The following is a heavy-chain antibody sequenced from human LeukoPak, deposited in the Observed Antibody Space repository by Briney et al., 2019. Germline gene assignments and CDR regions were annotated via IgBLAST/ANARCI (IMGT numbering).Heavy chain of an antibody. CDR3: ARGHLFDY. V-gene: IGHV4-61*01. Sequence: SETLSLTCTVSGGSISSGNYYWSWIRQPPGKGLEWIGYIYYSGSTNYNPSLKSRVTISVDTSKNQFSLKLSSVTAADTAVYYCARGHLFDYWGQGTLVTVSS. J-gene: IGHJ4*02. CDR1: GGSISSGNYY. CDR2: IYYSGST.